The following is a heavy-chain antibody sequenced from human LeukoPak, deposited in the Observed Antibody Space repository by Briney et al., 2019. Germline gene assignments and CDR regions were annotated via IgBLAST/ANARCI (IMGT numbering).Heavy chain of an antibody. V-gene: IGHV4-4*02. CDR3: SRESGPFCPCGY. D-gene: IGHD1-26*01. Sequence: PSGTLSLTCGVSGGSLSGTNWWSWARQPPGQGLEWIGEISLAGQTNYNPSLNGRVTMSLDKSSNQLSLHLTSVTAADTATYFCSRESGPFCPCGYWGQGTLVIVSS. CDR1: GGSLSGTNW. CDR2: ISLAGQT. J-gene: IGHJ4*02.